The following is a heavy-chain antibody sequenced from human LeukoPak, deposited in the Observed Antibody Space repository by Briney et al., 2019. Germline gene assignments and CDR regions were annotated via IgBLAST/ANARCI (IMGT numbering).Heavy chain of an antibody. CDR2: INHSGST. V-gene: IGHV4-34*01. Sequence: SETLSLTCAVYGGSFSGYYWSWIRQPPGKGLEWIGEINHSGSTNYNPSLKSRVTISVDTSKNQFSLKLSSVTAADTAVYYCAAMRGGSIAAAGTGWFDPWGQGTLVTVSS. D-gene: IGHD6-13*01. CDR1: GGSFSGYY. CDR3: AAMRGGSIAAAGTGWFDP. J-gene: IGHJ5*02.